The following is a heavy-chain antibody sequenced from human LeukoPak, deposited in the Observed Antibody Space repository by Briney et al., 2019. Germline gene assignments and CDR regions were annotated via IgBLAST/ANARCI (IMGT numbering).Heavy chain of an antibody. CDR2: IIPILGLA. J-gene: IGHJ5*02. CDR3: ARHQMYYYDSSGYEAWFDP. D-gene: IGHD3-22*01. CDR1: GGTFSSYA. V-gene: IGHV1-69*04. Sequence: SVKVSCKASGGTFSSYAISWVRQAPGQGLEWMGRIIPILGLANYAQKFQGRVTITADKSTSTAYMELSSLRSEDTAVYYCARHQMYYYDSSGYEAWFDPWGQGTLVTVSS.